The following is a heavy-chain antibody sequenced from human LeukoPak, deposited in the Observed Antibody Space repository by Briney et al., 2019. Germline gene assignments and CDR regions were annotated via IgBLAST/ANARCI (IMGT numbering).Heavy chain of an antibody. Sequence: ASVKVSCKASGYTFTSYGISWVRQAPGQGLEWMGWISAYNGNTNYAQKLQGRVTMTTDTSTSTAYMELRSLRSDDTAVYYCAREQISSSWSYYYYYGMDAWGQGTAVTVSS. CDR2: ISAYNGNT. V-gene: IGHV1-18*01. J-gene: IGHJ6*02. CDR3: AREQISSSWSYYYYYGMDA. D-gene: IGHD6-13*01. CDR1: GYTFTSYG.